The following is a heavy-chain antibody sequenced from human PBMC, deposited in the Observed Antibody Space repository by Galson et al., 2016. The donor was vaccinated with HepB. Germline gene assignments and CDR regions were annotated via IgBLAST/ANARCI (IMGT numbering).Heavy chain of an antibody. J-gene: IGHJ3*02. CDR3: ARDRGTWDGSGELIDI. CDR2: TYYRSKWYN. V-gene: IGHV6-1*01. D-gene: IGHD3-10*01. Sequence: CAISGDSVSSNGAAWNWIRQSPSRGLEWLGRTYYRSKWYNKYAVSVQGRITINPDTSKNQFSLQLNSVTPEDTAVYYCARDRGTWDGSGELIDIWDQGTMVTVSS. CDR1: GDSVSSNGAA.